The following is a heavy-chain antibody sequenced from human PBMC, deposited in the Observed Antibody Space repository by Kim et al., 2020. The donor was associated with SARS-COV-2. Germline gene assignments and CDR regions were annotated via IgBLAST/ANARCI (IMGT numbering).Heavy chain of an antibody. J-gene: IGHJ6*02. CDR1: GFTFSSYG. D-gene: IGHD3-9*01. CDR2: ISYDGSNK. CDR3: AKPPAWDEYYDILHGMDV. Sequence: GGSLRLSCAASGFTFSSYGMHWVRQAPGKGLEWVAVISYDGSNKYYADSVKGRFTISRDNSKNTLYLQMNSLRAEDTAVYYCAKPPAWDEYYDILHGMDVWGQGTTVTVSS. V-gene: IGHV3-30*18.